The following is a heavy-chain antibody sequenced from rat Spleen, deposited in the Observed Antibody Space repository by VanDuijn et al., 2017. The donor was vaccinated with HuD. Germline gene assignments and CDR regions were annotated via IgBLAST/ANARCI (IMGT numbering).Heavy chain of an antibody. V-gene: IGHV5-22*01. CDR2: ISYEGSST. D-gene: IGHD1-11*01. Sequence: EVQLVESGGGLVRPGGSLKLSCSVSGFTFSNFDMAWVRQAPTKGLEWVASISYEGSSTYYGDSVKGRFTISRDNAKSTLYLQMNSLRSEDTATYYCTRDSLWRLDYWGQGVMVTVSS. CDR3: TRDSLWRLDY. J-gene: IGHJ2*01. CDR1: GFTFSNFD.